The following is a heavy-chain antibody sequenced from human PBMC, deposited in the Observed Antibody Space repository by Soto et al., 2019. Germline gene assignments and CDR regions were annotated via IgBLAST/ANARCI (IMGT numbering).Heavy chain of an antibody. D-gene: IGHD6-19*01. CDR2: ISPYNGNT. J-gene: IGHJ3*02. Sequence: QVQLVQSGAEVNEPGASVEVSCKASGYTFVSYGISWVRQAPGQGLEWMGWISPYNGNTNYAQKFQGRVTMTTDTSTSTVYMELRSLRSDDTAVYYCSRDAQKWLVAAFDIWGQGTMVTVSS. V-gene: IGHV1-18*01. CDR3: SRDAQKWLVAAFDI. CDR1: GYTFVSYG.